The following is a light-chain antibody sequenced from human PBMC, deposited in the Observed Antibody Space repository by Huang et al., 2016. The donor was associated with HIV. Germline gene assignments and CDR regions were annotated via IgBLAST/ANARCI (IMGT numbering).Light chain of an antibody. Sequence: DIQMTQSPSSLSTSVGDRVTITCRASQDISNSLAWYQQKSGKAPKLLLYAASTLESGVPSRVSGSGSGTHYILNISSLQPEDFASYYCQQYYSPPRTFGQGTRVEIK. CDR3: QQYYSPPRT. CDR1: QDISNS. J-gene: IGKJ1*01. CDR2: AAS. V-gene: IGKV1-NL1*01.